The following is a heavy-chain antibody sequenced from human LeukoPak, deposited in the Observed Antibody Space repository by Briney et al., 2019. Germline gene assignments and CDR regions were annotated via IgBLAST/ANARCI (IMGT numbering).Heavy chain of an antibody. CDR1: GYTLPELS. D-gene: IGHD3-10*01. J-gene: IGHJ3*02. Sequence: ASVKVSCKVSGYTLPELSMHWVRQAPGKGLEWMGGFDPEDGETIYAQKFQGRVTMTEDTSTDTAYMELSSLRSEDTAVYYCATDGRITMVRGVTDAFDIWGQGTMVTVSS. V-gene: IGHV1-24*01. CDR3: ATDGRITMVRGVTDAFDI. CDR2: FDPEDGET.